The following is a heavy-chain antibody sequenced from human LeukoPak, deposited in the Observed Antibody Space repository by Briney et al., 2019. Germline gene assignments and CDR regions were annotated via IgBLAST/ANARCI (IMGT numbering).Heavy chain of an antibody. Sequence: PGGSLRLSCAASGFTFTSYSVNWVRQAPGKGLEWVSYISSSSTTIYYADSVKGRFTMSRDNAKNSLYLQMNSLRDEDTAVYYCARGYYGDYVVDYWGQGTLVTVSS. CDR3: ARGYYGDYVVDY. CDR1: GFTFTSYS. D-gene: IGHD4-17*01. V-gene: IGHV3-48*02. CDR2: ISSSSTTI. J-gene: IGHJ4*02.